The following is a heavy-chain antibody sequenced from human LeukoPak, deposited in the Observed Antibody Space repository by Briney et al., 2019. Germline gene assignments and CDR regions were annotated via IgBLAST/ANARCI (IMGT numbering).Heavy chain of an antibody. Sequence: PGGSLRLSCAASGFTFSSYAMHWVRQAPGKGLEWVAVISYDGSNKYYADSVKGRFTISRDNSKNTLYLQMNSLRAEDTAVYYCAREGDSSGWYGRYCYYDMDVWGQGTTVTVSS. CDR1: GFTFSSYA. V-gene: IGHV3-30-3*01. D-gene: IGHD6-19*01. J-gene: IGHJ6*02. CDR3: AREGDSSGWYGRYCYYDMDV. CDR2: ISYDGSNK.